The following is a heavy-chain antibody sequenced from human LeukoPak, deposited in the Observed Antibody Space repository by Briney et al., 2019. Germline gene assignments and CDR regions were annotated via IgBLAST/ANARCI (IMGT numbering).Heavy chain of an antibody. CDR3: ARGTMEYYYGSGSYYKC. Sequence: GGSLRLSCAASGFTFSSYSMNWVRQAPGKGLEWVSSISSSSSYIYYADSVKGRFTISRDNAKNSLYLQMNSLRAEDTAVYYCARGTMEYYYGSGSYYKCWGQGTLVTVSS. J-gene: IGHJ4*02. CDR1: GFTFSSYS. CDR2: ISSSSSYI. V-gene: IGHV3-21*01. D-gene: IGHD3-10*01.